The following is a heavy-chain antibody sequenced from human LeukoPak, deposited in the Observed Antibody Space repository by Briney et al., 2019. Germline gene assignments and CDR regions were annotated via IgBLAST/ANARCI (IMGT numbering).Heavy chain of an antibody. J-gene: IGHJ3*02. CDR3: ARKGGTMIVAGHLRGQNAFDI. D-gene: IGHD3-22*01. CDR2: IYPGDSDT. Sequence: GGSLKISCKGSGYSFTSYWIGWVRQMPGKGLEWMGIIYPGDSDTRYSPSFQGQVTISADKSISTAYLQWSSLKASDTAMYYCARKGGTMIVAGHLRGQNAFDIWGQGTMVTVSS. V-gene: IGHV5-51*01. CDR1: GYSFTSYW.